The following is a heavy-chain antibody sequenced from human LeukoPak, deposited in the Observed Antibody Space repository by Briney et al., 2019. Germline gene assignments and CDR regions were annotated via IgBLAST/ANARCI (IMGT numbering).Heavy chain of an antibody. D-gene: IGHD3-16*02. V-gene: IGHV3-23*01. Sequence: GGSLRLSCAASGFTFNNYGMNWVRQAPGKGLEWVSGISGSGGSTYYADSVKGRFTISRDNYKNTLYLQMNSLRAEDTAVYYCAKLYVWGSYRPYYFDYWGQGTLVTVSS. CDR2: ISGSGGST. CDR1: GFTFNNYG. CDR3: AKLYVWGSYRPYYFDY. J-gene: IGHJ4*02.